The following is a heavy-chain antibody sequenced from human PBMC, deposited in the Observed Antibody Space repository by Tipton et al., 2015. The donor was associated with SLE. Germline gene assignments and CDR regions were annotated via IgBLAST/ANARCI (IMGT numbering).Heavy chain of an antibody. CDR3: AKDLPGWDSGSYPDYFDY. V-gene: IGHV3-30*02. Sequence: SLRLSCAASGFTFSSYGMHWVRQAPGKGLEWVAFIRYDGSNKYYADSVKGRFTISRDNSKNTLYLQMNSLRAEDTAVYYCAKDLPGWDSGSYPDYFDYWGQGTLVTVSS. CDR2: IRYDGSNK. CDR1: GFTFSSYG. J-gene: IGHJ4*02. D-gene: IGHD1-26*01.